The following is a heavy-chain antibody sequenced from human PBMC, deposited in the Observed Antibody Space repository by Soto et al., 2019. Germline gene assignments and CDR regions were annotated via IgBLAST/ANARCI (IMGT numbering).Heavy chain of an antibody. CDR3: ARVPGP. Sequence: TQSLPYTVSNGSIISRSYSWSWIRQPPGKGLEWIGYIYHSGSTYYNPSLKSRVTISVDRSKNQFSLKLSSVTAADTAVYYCARVPGPWGQGTLVTVSS. CDR2: IYHSGST. CDR1: NGSIISRSYS. J-gene: IGHJ5*02. V-gene: IGHV4-30-2*01.